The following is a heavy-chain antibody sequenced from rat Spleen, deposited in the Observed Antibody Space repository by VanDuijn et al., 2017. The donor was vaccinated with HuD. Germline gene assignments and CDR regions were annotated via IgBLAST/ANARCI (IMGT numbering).Heavy chain of an antibody. CDR1: GFIFSDFY. J-gene: IGHJ2*01. Sequence: EVQLVESGGGLVQPGRSLKLSCAASGFIFSDFYMAWVRQAPKKGLEWVASISPSGGSTYYRDSVKGRFTVSRDNTKSTLYLQMDSLRSEDTATYYCARHELSHFFDDWGQGVMVTVSS. D-gene: IGHD1-3*01. CDR2: ISPSGGST. CDR3: ARHELSHFFDD. V-gene: IGHV5-25*01.